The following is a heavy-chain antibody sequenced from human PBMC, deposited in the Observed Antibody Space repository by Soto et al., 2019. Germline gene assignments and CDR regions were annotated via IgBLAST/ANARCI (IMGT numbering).Heavy chain of an antibody. V-gene: IGHV3-66*01. Sequence: VQLVESGGGLVQPGGSLRLSCAASGFTVSTKYMSWVRQAPGKGLEWVSVIYSGGSTFYADSVRRRFTISRDNSKNTVNLQMNSLRAEDTAVYYCARDPWAADYWGQGTLVTVSS. CDR1: GFTVSTKY. CDR3: ARDPWAADY. CDR2: IYSGGST. J-gene: IGHJ4*02. D-gene: IGHD3-16*01.